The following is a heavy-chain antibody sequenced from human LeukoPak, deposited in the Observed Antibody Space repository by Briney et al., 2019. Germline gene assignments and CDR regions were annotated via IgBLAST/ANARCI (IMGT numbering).Heavy chain of an antibody. Sequence: GGSLRLSCTASGFSSGFSFSDFEEDWVRQAPGKGLEWVSYISTRGSYIYYADSVEGRFTIFRDNAKNSLYLQMTSLRAEDTAVYYCVPHYDSTNYYFDYWGQGTLVTVSS. J-gene: IGHJ4*02. V-gene: IGHV3-48*03. D-gene: IGHD3-22*01. CDR3: VPHYDSTNYYFDY. CDR1: GFSSGFSFSDFE. CDR2: ISTRGSYI.